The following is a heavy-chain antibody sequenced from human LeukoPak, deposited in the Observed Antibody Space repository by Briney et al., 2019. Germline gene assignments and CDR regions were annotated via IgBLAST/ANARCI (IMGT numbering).Heavy chain of an antibody. CDR1: GFTFSDYY. CDR2: ISSSGSTI. Sequence: GGSLRLSCAASGFTFSDYYMSWIRQAPGKGLEWVSYISSSGSTIYYADSVKGRFTISRDNAKNSLYLQMNSLRAEDTAVYYCARRFGPCSSTSCYLAYYYYMDVWGKGTTVTVSS. D-gene: IGHD2-2*01. J-gene: IGHJ6*03. V-gene: IGHV3-11*04. CDR3: ARRFGPCSSTSCYLAYYYYMDV.